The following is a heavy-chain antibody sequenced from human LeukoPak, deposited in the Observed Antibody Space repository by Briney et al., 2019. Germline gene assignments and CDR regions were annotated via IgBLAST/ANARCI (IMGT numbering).Heavy chain of an antibody. CDR2: INHSGST. D-gene: IGHD3-16*01. CDR1: GGSFSGYY. V-gene: IGHV4-34*01. Sequence: SETLSLTCAVYGGSFSGYYWSWIRQPPGKGLEWIGEINHSGSTNYNPSLKSRVTISVDTSKNQFPLKLSSVTAADTAVYYCARGVFGNFDYWGQGTLVTVSS. CDR3: ARGVFGNFDY. J-gene: IGHJ4*02.